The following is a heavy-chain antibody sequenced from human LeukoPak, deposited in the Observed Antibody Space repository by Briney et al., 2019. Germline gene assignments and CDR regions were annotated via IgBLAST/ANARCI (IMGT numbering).Heavy chain of an antibody. V-gene: IGHV3-48*04. CDR2: ISSSSGAI. Sequence: GGSLRLSCAASGFTFSSYSMNWVRQAPGKGLEWVSYISSSSGAIYYADSVKGRFTISRDNAKNSLYLQMNSLRAEDTAVYYCARIGSYPGDYYFDYWGQGTLVTVSS. J-gene: IGHJ4*02. D-gene: IGHD1-26*01. CDR3: ARIGSYPGDYYFDY. CDR1: GFTFSSYS.